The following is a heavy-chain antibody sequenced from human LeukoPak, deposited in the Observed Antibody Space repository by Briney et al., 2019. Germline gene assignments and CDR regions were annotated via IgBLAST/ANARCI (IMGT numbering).Heavy chain of an antibody. J-gene: IGHJ4*02. D-gene: IGHD2-15*01. CDR2: INPSGGST. Sequence: ASVKVSCKASGYTFTSYYMHWARQAPGQGLEWMGIINPSGGSTSYAQKFQGRVTMTRDMSTSTVYMELSSLRSEDTAVYYCATLRGVGYCSGGSCKTFGYWGQGTLVTVSS. CDR1: GYTFTSYY. V-gene: IGHV1-46*01. CDR3: ATLRGVGYCSGGSCKTFGY.